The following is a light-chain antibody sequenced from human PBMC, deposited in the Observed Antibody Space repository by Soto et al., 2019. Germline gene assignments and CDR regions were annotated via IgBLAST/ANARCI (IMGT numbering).Light chain of an antibody. CDR1: QSLRSS. CDR3: QQYGSSPRT. Sequence: EIVLTQSPATLSVSPGERATLSCRASQSLRSSLAWYQQKPGQAPRLLIYGASSRATGIPDRFSGSGSGTDFTLTISRLEPEDFAVYYCQQYGSSPRTFGQGTKVDIK. J-gene: IGKJ1*01. CDR2: GAS. V-gene: IGKV3-20*01.